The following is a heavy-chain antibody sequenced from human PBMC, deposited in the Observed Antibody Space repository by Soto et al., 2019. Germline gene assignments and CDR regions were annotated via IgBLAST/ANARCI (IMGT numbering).Heavy chain of an antibody. CDR3: AALTWGWPAGYYFDY. CDR1: GFPFSTYC. V-gene: IGHV3-23*01. J-gene: IGHJ4*02. Sequence: EVQMLESGGDLIQPGGSLRLSCATSGFPFSTYCMSWVRQAPGKGLEWVSGISASGSGTYYADSVTGRFTVFRDNSKNTVSLQMSSLSADDTAVYYCAALTWGWPAGYYFDYWGQGTRVTVSS. D-gene: IGHD6-19*01. CDR2: ISASGSGT.